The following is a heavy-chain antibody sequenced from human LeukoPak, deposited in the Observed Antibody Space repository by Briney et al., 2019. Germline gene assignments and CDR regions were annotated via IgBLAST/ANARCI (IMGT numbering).Heavy chain of an antibody. CDR1: GGSISSYY. V-gene: IGHV4-39*07. CDR2: IYYSGST. J-gene: IGHJ4*02. D-gene: IGHD1/OR15-1a*01. CDR3: ARNNAFPGPFDY. Sequence: SETLSLTCPVSGGSISSYYWGWIRQPPGKGLEWIGSIYYSGSTYYNPSLKSRVTISVDTSKNQFSLKLSSVTAADTAVYYCARNNAFPGPFDYWGQGTLVTVSS.